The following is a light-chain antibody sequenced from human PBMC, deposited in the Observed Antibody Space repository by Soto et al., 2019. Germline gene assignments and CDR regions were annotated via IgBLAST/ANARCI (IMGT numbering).Light chain of an antibody. CDR1: ESVDFH. CDR2: DAS. J-gene: IGKJ1*01. V-gene: IGKV3-11*01. CDR3: QQRNSWPRT. Sequence: EMLMTQSPATLSVSPGERATLSCRASESVDFHLAWYQQKPGQAPRLLIYDASVRATGTPARFSGSGSGTDFTLTISSLEPDDFVVYYCQQRNSWPRTFGQGTKVDIK.